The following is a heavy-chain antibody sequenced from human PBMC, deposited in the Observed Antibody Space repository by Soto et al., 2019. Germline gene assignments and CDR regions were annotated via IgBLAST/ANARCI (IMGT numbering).Heavy chain of an antibody. J-gene: IGHJ4*02. CDR1: GFTFSSYA. Sequence: GGSLRLSCAASGFTFSSYAMSWVRQAPGKGLEWVSGISGSGLSTNYADSVKGRFTISRDNSKNTLYLQMNSLRAEDTAVYYCAKMTTRRFDYWGQVTMVTVSS. CDR3: AKMTTRRFDY. D-gene: IGHD4-17*01. V-gene: IGHV3-23*01. CDR2: ISGSGLST.